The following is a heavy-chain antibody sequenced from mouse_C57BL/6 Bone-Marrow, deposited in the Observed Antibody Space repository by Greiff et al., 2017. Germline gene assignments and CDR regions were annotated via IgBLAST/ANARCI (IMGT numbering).Heavy chain of an antibody. Sequence: EVQLQESGGDLVKPGGSLKLSCAASGFTFSSYGMSWVRQTPDKRLEWVATISSGGSYTYYPDSVKGRFTISRANAKNTLYLQMSSLKSEDTAMYYCARQIYYDDDGFYYAMDYWGQGTSVTVSS. CDR1: GFTFSSYG. V-gene: IGHV5-6*01. D-gene: IGHD2-4*01. J-gene: IGHJ4*01. CDR2: ISSGGSYT. CDR3: ARQIYYDDDGFYYAMDY.